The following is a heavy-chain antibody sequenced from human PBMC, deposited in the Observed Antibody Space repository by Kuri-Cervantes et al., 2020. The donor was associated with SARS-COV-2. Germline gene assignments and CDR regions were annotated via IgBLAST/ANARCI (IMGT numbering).Heavy chain of an antibody. CDR1: GYSISSGYY. V-gene: IGHV4-38-2*02. J-gene: IGHJ4*02. CDR3: ARVRAKVGGNVDY. CDR2: IYYSGST. Sequence: GSLRLSCTVSGYSISSGYYWGWIRQPPGKGLEWIGSIYYSGSTYYNPSLKSRVTISVDTSKNQFSLKLSSVTAADTAVYYCARVRAKVGGNVDYWGQGTLVTVSS. D-gene: IGHD4-23*01.